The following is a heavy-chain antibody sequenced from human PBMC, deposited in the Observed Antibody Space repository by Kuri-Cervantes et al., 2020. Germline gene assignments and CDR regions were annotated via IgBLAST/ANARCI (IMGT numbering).Heavy chain of an antibody. Sequence: ASVKVSCKASGGTFSSYAISWVRQAPGQGLEWMGWMNPNSGNTGYAQKFQGRVTMTRNTSISTAYMELSSLRSEDTAVYYCARARPPYSSSWYPSNSYYYYYYGMDVWGQGTTVTVSS. J-gene: IGHJ6*02. D-gene: IGHD6-13*01. CDR1: GGTFSSYA. CDR2: MNPNSGNT. V-gene: IGHV1-8*02. CDR3: ARARPPYSSSWYPSNSYYYYYYGMDV.